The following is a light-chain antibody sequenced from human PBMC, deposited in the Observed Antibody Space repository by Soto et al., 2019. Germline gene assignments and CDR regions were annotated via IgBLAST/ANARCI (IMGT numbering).Light chain of an antibody. Sequence: DIKMCQSPSTLSASVGDRVTITCRASQSVNKWLAWFQQKPGKVPKFLIYDASHLQSGVPSRFNGSGSGTEFTLTISSLQPEDFATYYCQQSFSTPQTFGQGTKVDIK. J-gene: IGKJ2*01. CDR1: QSVNKW. CDR2: DAS. CDR3: QQSFSTPQT. V-gene: IGKV1-39*01.